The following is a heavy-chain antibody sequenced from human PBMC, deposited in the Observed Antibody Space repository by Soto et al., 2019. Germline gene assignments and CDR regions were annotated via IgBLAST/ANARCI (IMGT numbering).Heavy chain of an antibody. CDR1: GYIFSSND. D-gene: IGHD3-16*01. J-gene: IGHJ6*02. CDR2: MSVYNGNT. Sequence: GASVKVSCKASGYIFSSNDISWVRQAPGQGLERMGWMSVYNGNTNYAQKFQGRVTMTTDTSTSTAHMELRSLRSDDTAVYYCARVRGISTDGFHYGMDVWGQGTTVTV. CDR3: ARVRGISTDGFHYGMDV. V-gene: IGHV1-18*01.